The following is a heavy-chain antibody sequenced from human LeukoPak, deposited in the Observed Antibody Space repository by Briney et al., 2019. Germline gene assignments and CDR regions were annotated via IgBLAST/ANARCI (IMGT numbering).Heavy chain of an antibody. J-gene: IGHJ4*02. CDR1: GFTFSSYA. V-gene: IGHV3-23*01. CDR2: ITNSGGST. Sequence: AGGSLRLSCAASGFTFSSYAMSWVRQAPGKGLEWVSAITNSGGSTYYADSVKGRFTISRDKSKNTLYLQLNSLRAEDTAVYYCAKDQRRDYYDSSSPFDYWGQGTLVTVSS. D-gene: IGHD3-22*01. CDR3: AKDQRRDYYDSSSPFDY.